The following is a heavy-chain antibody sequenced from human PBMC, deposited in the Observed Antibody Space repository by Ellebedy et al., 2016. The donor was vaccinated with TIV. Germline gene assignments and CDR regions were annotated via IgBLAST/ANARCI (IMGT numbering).Heavy chain of an antibody. D-gene: IGHD3-22*01. CDR1: GGSISSYY. CDR3: ARGSGDYDSSGYYTTHFDY. CDR2: IYYSGST. Sequence: MPSETLSLTCTVSGGSISSYYWSWIRQPPGKGLEWIGYIYYSGSTNYNPSLKSRVTISVDTSKNQFSLKLSSVTAADTAVYYCARGSGDYDSSGYYTTHFDYWGQGTLVTVSS. V-gene: IGHV4-59*01. J-gene: IGHJ4*02.